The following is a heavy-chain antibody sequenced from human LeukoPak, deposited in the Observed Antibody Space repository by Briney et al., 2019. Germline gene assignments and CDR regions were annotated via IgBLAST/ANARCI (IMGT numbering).Heavy chain of an antibody. J-gene: IGHJ4*02. CDR2: IKQDGSEK. Sequence: GGSLRLSCAASGFTFSSYWMSWVRQAPGKGLEWVANIKQDGSEKYYVDSVKGRFTISRGNAENSLYLQMNSLRAEDTAVYYCARGVLLRYFDWPELYFDYWGQGTLVTVSS. CDR3: ARGVLLRYFDWPELYFDY. CDR1: GFTFSSYW. D-gene: IGHD3-9*01. V-gene: IGHV3-7*01.